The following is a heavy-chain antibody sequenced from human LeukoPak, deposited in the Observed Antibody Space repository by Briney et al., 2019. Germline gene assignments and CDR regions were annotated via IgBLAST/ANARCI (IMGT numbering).Heavy chain of an antibody. CDR3: ARSDILTGHYGMDV. V-gene: IGHV3-74*01. D-gene: IGHD3-9*01. CDR1: GFTFRSYW. Sequence: PGGSLRLSCAPSGFTFRSYWIHWVRQAPGKGLVWVSRINTDGSSTSYADSVKGRFTISRDNAKNTLYLQMNSLRPEDTAVYYCARSDILTGHYGMDVWGQGTTVTVSS. J-gene: IGHJ6*02. CDR2: INTDGSST.